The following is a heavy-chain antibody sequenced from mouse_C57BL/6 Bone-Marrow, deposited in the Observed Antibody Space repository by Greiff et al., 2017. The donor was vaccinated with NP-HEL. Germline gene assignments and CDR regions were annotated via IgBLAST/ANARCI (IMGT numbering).Heavy chain of an antibody. D-gene: IGHD1-1*01. Sequence: EVKLVESGPGLVKPSQSLSLTCSVTGYSITSGYYWNWIRQFPGNKLEWMGYISYDGSNNYNPSLKNRISITRDTSKNQFFLKLNSVTTEDTATYYCARALLRYIIDYWGQGTTLTVSS. J-gene: IGHJ2*01. V-gene: IGHV3-6*01. CDR2: ISYDGSN. CDR1: GYSITSGYY. CDR3: ARALLRYIIDY.